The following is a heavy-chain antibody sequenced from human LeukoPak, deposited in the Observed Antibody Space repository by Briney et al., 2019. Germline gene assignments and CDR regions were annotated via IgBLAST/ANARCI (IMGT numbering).Heavy chain of an antibody. CDR2: ISGSGGST. CDR1: GFTFSSYA. J-gene: IGHJ4*02. V-gene: IGHV3-23*01. CDR3: AKDFLLFSIGYYFDY. Sequence: PGGSLRLSCAASGFTFSSYAMSWVRQAPGKGLEWVSAISGSGGSTYYADSVKGRFTISRDNSKNTLYLQMNSLRAEDTAVYYCAKDFLLFSIGYYFDYWGQGTLVTVSS. D-gene: IGHD2-15*01.